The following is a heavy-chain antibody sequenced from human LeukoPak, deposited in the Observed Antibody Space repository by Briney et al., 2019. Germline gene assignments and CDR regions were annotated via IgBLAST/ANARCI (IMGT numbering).Heavy chain of an antibody. J-gene: IGHJ4*02. CDR2: IYPADSDT. Sequence: GESLKISCKGSGYSFTSYWIGWVRQMPGKGLEWMGIIYPADSDTKYSPSFQGQVTISADKSISTAYLQWSSLKASDTAIYYCARPTRGALFDYWGQGTLVTVSS. D-gene: IGHD3-10*01. V-gene: IGHV5-51*01. CDR1: GYSFTSYW. CDR3: ARPTRGALFDY.